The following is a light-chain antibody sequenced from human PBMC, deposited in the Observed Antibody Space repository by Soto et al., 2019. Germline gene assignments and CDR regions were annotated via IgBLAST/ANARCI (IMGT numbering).Light chain of an antibody. CDR1: QSISSY. J-gene: IGKJ5*01. CDR3: QQSYSTPVT. CDR2: AAS. V-gene: IGKV1-39*01. Sequence: DIQMTQSPSSLSASVGDRVTITCRASQSISSYLNWYQQKPGKAPKLLIYAASSLQSGVPSSFSGSGSGTDFNLTISSLQPEDFATYYCQQSYSTPVTLGQGTRLEIK.